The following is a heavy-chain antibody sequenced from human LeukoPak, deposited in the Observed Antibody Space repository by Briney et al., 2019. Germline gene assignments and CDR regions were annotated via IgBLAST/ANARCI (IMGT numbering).Heavy chain of an antibody. CDR1: GGSISTYY. CDR3: ARRTWGSDFDY. Sequence: PSETLSLTCTVSGGSISTYYWSWIRQPAGKGLEWIGQVYSSGHTNYNPSLKSRVTMSVDTSKNHFSLSLSSLTAADTAVYYCARRTWGSDFDYWGQGTPVTVSS. V-gene: IGHV4-4*07. D-gene: IGHD7-27*01. J-gene: IGHJ4*02. CDR2: VYSSGHT.